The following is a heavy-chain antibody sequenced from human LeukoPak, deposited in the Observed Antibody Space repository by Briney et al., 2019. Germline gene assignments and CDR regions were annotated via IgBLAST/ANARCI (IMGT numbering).Heavy chain of an antibody. Sequence: PGGSLRLSCAASGFTFSSYSMNWVRQAPGKGLEWVSYISSSSSTIYYADSVKGRFTISRDNAKNSLYLQMNSLRAEDTAVYYCARDFYPYYYGSGSKDPLHPPRYNWFDPWGQGTLVTVSS. V-gene: IGHV3-48*01. CDR2: ISSSSSTI. CDR3: ARDFYPYYYGSGSKDPLHPPRYNWFDP. D-gene: IGHD3-10*01. J-gene: IGHJ5*02. CDR1: GFTFSSYS.